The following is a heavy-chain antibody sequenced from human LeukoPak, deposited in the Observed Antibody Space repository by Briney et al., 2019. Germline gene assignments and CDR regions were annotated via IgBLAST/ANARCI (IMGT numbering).Heavy chain of an antibody. Sequence: PSGTLSLTCGVSGGSITSTNYWTWVRQPPGRGLEWVGRIKRKTDGGTTDYAAPVKGRLTISRDDSKNTLYLQMNSLKTEDTAVYYCSTVRYCTTDVCYTPFDYWGQGTLVTVSS. D-gene: IGHD2-8*01. CDR1: GGSITSTNY. CDR2: IKRKTDGGTT. J-gene: IGHJ4*02. V-gene: IGHV3-15*01. CDR3: STVRYCTTDVCYTPFDY.